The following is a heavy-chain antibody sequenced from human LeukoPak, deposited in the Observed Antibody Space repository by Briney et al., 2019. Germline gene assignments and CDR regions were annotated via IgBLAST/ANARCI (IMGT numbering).Heavy chain of an antibody. D-gene: IGHD1-1*01. CDR1: GFTFSDYY. V-gene: IGHV3-11*04. CDR2: ISSRGSTV. J-gene: IGHJ1*01. Sequence: PGGSLRLSCAASGFTFSDYYMTWIRQAPGKGLECISYISSRGSTVYYADSVKGRFTISRDNAQNSLYLQMSSLRAEDTAVYYCARAQTIQPPQHWGQGTLVTVSS. CDR3: ARAQTIQPPQH.